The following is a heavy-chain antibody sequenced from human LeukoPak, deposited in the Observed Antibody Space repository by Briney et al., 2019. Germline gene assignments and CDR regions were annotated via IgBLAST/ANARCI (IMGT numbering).Heavy chain of an antibody. CDR2: IYYSGST. CDR1: GGSISSSSSY. Sequence: SETLSLTCTVSGGSISSSSSYWGWIRQPTGKGLEWIGSIYYSGSTYYNPSLKSRVTISVDTSKNQFSLKLSSVTAADTAVYYCARHHALIYPPFDYWGQGTLVTVSS. D-gene: IGHD3-3*01. J-gene: IGHJ4*02. V-gene: IGHV4-39*01. CDR3: ARHHALIYPPFDY.